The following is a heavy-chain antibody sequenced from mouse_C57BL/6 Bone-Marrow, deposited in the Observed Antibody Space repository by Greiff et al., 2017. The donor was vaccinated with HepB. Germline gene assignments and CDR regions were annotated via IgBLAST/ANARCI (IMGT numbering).Heavy chain of an antibody. CDR3: ARDLDYFDY. CDR2: INYDGSST. CDR1: GFTFSDYY. Sequence: EVQLVESEGGLVQPGSSMKLSCTASGFTFSDYYMAWVRQVPEKGLEWVANINYDGSSTYYLDSLKSRFIISRDNATNILYLQMSSLKSEDTATYYCARDLDYFDYWGQGTTLTVSS. V-gene: IGHV5-16*01. J-gene: IGHJ2*01.